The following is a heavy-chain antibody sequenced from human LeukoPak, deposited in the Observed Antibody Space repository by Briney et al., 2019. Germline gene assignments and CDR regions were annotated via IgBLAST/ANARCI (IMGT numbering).Heavy chain of an antibody. J-gene: IGHJ4*02. CDR2: IYTSGST. V-gene: IGHV4-4*07. Sequence: KSSETLSLTCTVSGGSISSYYWSWIRQPAGKGLEWIGRIYTSGSTNYNPSLKSRVTISVDTSKNQFSLKLSSVTAADTAVYYCARRIRPQYGSGSYYRSWVLDYWGQGTLVTVSS. D-gene: IGHD3-10*01. CDR1: GGSISSYY. CDR3: ARRIRPQYGSGSYYRSWVLDY.